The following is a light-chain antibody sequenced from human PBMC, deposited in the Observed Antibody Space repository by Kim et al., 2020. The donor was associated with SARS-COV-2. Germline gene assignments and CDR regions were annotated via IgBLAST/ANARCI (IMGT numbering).Light chain of an antibody. CDR3: QQYSSSPAK. CDR2: GAS. V-gene: IGKV3-20*01. Sequence: SPGEGATLACRASQSVSSNYLAWYQQKPGQAPRLLIYGASSRATGIPDRFSGSGSGTDFTLTITRLEPEDFAVYYCQQYSSSPAKFGQGTKVDIK. J-gene: IGKJ1*01. CDR1: QSVSSNY.